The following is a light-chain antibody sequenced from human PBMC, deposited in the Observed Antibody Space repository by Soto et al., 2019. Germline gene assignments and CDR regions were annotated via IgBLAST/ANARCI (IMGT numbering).Light chain of an antibody. J-gene: IGKJ1*01. CDR2: AAS. V-gene: IGKV1-39*01. CDR1: QSIHSY. Sequence: DIQMTQSPSSLSASVGDRVTITCRASQSIHSYVNWYQQKPGKAPKLLIYAASSLRSGVPSRFSVSGSGTYFTLTITSLQPEDCVKYYCQQCHSAPWTFGQGTTVEI. CDR3: QQCHSAPWT.